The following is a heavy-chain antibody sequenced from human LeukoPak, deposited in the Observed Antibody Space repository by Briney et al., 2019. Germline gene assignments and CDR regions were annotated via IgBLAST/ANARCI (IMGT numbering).Heavy chain of an antibody. D-gene: IGHD3-10*01. Sequence: SETLPLTCAVYGGSFSGYYWSWIRQPPGKGLEWIGEINHSGSTNYNPSLKSRVTISVDTSKTQSSLKLSSVTAADTAVYYCARVAFYYDSGSYFDYWGQGALVSVSS. CDR1: GGSFSGYY. CDR3: ARVAFYYDSGSYFDY. V-gene: IGHV4-34*01. J-gene: IGHJ4*02. CDR2: INHSGST.